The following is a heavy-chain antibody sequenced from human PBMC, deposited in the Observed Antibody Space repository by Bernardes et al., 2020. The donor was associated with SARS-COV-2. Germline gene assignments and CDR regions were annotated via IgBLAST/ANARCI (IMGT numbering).Heavy chain of an antibody. CDR1: GFTVSSKY. CDR2: IRGGVDST. V-gene: IGHV3-23*01. J-gene: IGHJ4*02. CDR3: AKDRCSREVCDFDY. D-gene: IGHD2-15*01. Sequence: GGSLRLSCAASGFTVSSKYMSWVRQAPGKGLEWVASIRGGVDSTYYADSVKGRYTISRDSSKGTLFLQMNSLRAEDTAVYYCAKDRCSREVCDFDYWGQGTLVTVSS.